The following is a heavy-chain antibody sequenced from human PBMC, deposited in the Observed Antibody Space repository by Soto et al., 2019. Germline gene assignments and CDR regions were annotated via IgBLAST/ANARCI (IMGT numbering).Heavy chain of an antibody. D-gene: IGHD3-10*01. V-gene: IGHV1-18*01. Sequence: QVQLVQSGAEVKKPGASVKVSCKASGYTFTNYGISWVRQAPGQGLEWMGWISAYNGNTNYAQKLQGRVTMTTDTSTSTAYMEPMSLRSDDTAVYYCARLSGRHGPGSGDAFDIWGQGTMVTVSS. CDR1: GYTFTNYG. CDR2: ISAYNGNT. CDR3: ARLSGRHGPGSGDAFDI. J-gene: IGHJ3*02.